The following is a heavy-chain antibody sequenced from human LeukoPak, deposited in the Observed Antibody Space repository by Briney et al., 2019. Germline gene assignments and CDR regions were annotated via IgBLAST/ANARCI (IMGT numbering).Heavy chain of an antibody. CDR3: ARRHIVVVVAATPGEVWFDP. V-gene: IGHV4-39*07. Sequence: PSETLSLTCSVSNASIISSSYYWGWIRQPPGKGLEWIGSIYYRGRTYYNPSLKIRVTISVDTSKNQFSLKLSSVTAADTAVYYCARRHIVVVVAATPGEVWFDPWGQGTLVTVSS. CDR2: IYYRGRT. CDR1: NASIISSSYY. D-gene: IGHD2-15*01. J-gene: IGHJ5*02.